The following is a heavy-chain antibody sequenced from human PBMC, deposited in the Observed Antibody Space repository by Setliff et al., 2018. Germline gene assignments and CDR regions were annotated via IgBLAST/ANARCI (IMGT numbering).Heavy chain of an antibody. V-gene: IGHV4-61*09. CDR1: GDSISSGSYY. CDR3: ARAEHGYDFWSGYYGYYYYYMDV. D-gene: IGHD3-3*01. J-gene: IGHJ6*03. Sequence: PSETLSLTCTVSGDSISSGSYYWTWIRQPAGKGLEWIGHFHTGGSTNYNRSLRSRVSISVDTSKNQFSLKLSSVTAADTAAYYCARAEHGYDFWSGYYGYYYYYMDVWGKGTTVTVSS. CDR2: FHTGGST.